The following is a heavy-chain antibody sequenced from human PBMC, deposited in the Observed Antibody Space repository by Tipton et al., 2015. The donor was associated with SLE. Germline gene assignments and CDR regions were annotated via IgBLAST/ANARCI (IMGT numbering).Heavy chain of an antibody. CDR2: LYLSDKN. CDR1: DASMNCDF. D-gene: IGHD4-17*01. CDR3: AGSKVTTARDSFDI. J-gene: IGHJ3*02. Sequence: GLVKPSETLSLTCNVSDASMNCDFWNWIRQPAGKGLEWIGRLYLSDKNNYNPSLQSRVTMSVDTSKSQFSLEVRSVTATDTAVYFCAGSKVTTARDSFDIWGPGTVVVVSP. V-gene: IGHV4-4*07.